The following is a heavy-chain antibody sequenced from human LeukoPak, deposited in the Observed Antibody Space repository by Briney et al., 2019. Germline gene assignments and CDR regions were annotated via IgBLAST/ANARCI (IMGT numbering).Heavy chain of an antibody. CDR2: TREDGGER. J-gene: IGHJ3*02. D-gene: IGHD2-21*01. Sequence: GGSLRLSCAASGFSLSRYWMTWVRQAPGKGLEWVANTREDGGERYYVDSVKGRFTISRDNAKNSLYLQMNSLRADDTAVYCCGRVARLGDAFDIWGQGTMVTVSS. V-gene: IGHV3-7*01. CDR3: GRVARLGDAFDI. CDR1: GFSLSRYW.